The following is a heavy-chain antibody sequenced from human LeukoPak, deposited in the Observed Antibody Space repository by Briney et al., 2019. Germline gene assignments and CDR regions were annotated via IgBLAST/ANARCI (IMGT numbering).Heavy chain of an antibody. CDR2: IIPIFGTA. J-gene: IGHJ4*02. V-gene: IGHV1-69*13. Sequence: SVKVSCKASGGTFSSYAISWVRQAPGQGLEWMGGIIPIFGTANYAQKFQGRVTITADESTSTAYMELSSLRSEDTAVYYCARTIVVVPAAKFVYFDYWGQGTLVTVSS. D-gene: IGHD2-2*01. CDR1: GGTFSSYA. CDR3: ARTIVVVPAAKFVYFDY.